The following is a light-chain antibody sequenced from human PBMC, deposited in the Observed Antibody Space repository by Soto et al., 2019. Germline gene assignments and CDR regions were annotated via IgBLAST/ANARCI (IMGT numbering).Light chain of an antibody. CDR3: QQYNTYSYT. CDR2: KAS. J-gene: IGKJ2*01. Sequence: DIQMTQSPSTLSASVGDRVTITCRASQSISSWLAWYQQKPGKAPKVLIYKASSLESGVPSRFSGRGSETEFTLTISSLQPDDFATYFCQQYNTYSYTFGQGTKLEIK. V-gene: IGKV1-5*03. CDR1: QSISSW.